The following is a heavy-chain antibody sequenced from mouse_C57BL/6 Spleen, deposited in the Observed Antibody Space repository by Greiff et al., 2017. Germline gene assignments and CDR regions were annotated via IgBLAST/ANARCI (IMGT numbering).Heavy chain of an antibody. CDR1: GYAFSSSW. CDR2: IYPGDGDT. V-gene: IGHV1-82*01. D-gene: IGHD1-1*01. J-gene: IGHJ2*01. CDR3: ARFDTTVVAVDY. Sequence: VKLQESGPELVKPGASVKISCKASGYAFSSSWMNWVKQRPGKGLEWIGRIYPGDGDTNYNGKFKGKATLTADKSSSTAYMQLSSLTSEDSAVYFCARFDTTVVAVDYWGQGTTLTVSS.